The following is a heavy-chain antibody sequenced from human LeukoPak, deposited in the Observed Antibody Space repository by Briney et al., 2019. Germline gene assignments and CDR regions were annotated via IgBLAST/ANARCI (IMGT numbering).Heavy chain of an antibody. Sequence: PGRSLRLPCAASGFTFDDYAMHWVRQAPGKGLEWVSGISWNSGSIGYADSVKGRFTISRDNSKNTLYLQMNSLRAEDTAVYYCANIPGAAYNWFDPWGQGTLVTVSS. J-gene: IGHJ5*02. D-gene: IGHD1-14*01. CDR1: GFTFDDYA. V-gene: IGHV3-9*01. CDR2: ISWNSGSI. CDR3: ANIPGAAYNWFDP.